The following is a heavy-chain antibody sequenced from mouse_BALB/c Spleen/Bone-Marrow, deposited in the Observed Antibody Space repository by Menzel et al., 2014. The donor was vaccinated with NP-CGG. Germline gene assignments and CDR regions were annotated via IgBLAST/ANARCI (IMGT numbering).Heavy chain of an antibody. D-gene: IGHD1-1*01. CDR2: MNPFNDGT. J-gene: IGHJ2*01. CDR1: RYTFTNYV. Sequence: VQLQQSGPELVKPGASVKMSCKASRYTFTNYVLHWVKQKPGQGLEWIGFMNPFNDGTSYNEKFKGKATLTSDKSSSTAYMELSSLTSEDSAVYYCAREVVATDYFDYWGQGTTLTVSS. CDR3: AREVVATDYFDY. V-gene: IGHV1-14*01.